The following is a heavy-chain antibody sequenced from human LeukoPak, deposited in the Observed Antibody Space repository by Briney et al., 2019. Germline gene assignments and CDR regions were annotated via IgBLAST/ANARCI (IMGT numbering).Heavy chain of an antibody. D-gene: IGHD3-9*01. CDR3: ARHPTLRYFDWLSSVGAFDI. CDR2: IYYSGST. J-gene: IGHJ3*02. Sequence: SETLSLTCTVSGGSISSSSYYWGWIRQPPGKGLEWIGSIYYSGSTYYNPSLKSRVTMSVDTSKNQFSLKLSSVTAADTAVYYCARHPTLRYFDWLSSVGAFDIWGQGTMVTVSS. CDR1: GGSISSSSYY. V-gene: IGHV4-39*01.